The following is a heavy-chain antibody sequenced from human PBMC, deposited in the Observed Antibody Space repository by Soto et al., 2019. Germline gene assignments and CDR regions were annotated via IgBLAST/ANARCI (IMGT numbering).Heavy chain of an antibody. CDR1: GFTFSDSW. V-gene: IGHV3-7*01. J-gene: IGHJ5*02. CDR3: VRGGSNYAS. CDR2: IKPDESEK. Sequence: EVQLVESGGGLVQPGGSLRLSCTASGFTFSDSWMTWVRQAPGKGLEWVARIKPDESEKKYADSVKGRFSISRDNAKNSMYWQMDSLRGEDTSVYYCVRGGSNYASWGQGTLVTGSS. D-gene: IGHD4-4*01.